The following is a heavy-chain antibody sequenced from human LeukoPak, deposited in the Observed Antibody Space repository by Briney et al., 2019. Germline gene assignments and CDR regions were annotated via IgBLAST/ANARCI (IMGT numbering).Heavy chain of an antibody. CDR2: IYYSGRT. J-gene: IGHJ6*02. CDR3: ARDVGCNSPPYYLRFDL. D-gene: IGHD4-23*01. CDR1: GGSISSGGYY. V-gene: IGHV4-61*08. Sequence: SETLSLTCTVSGGSISSGGYYWSWIRQHAGKGLEWIGYIYYSGRTNYNPSLKSRVTISVDTSKNEISLKLSSVTAADTAFYYLARDVGCNSPPYYLRFDLWGQRTTVPGS.